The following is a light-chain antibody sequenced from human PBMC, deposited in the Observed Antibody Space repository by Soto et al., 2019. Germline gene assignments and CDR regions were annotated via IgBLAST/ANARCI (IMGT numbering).Light chain of an antibody. CDR1: SSNIGTSS. Sequence: QSAVTQPPSASGTPGQTVTLSCSGSSSNIGTSSVHWYKHLPGTAPKPLIYTNDQRPSGVPDRFSGSKSGTSASLAISGLQSDDEADYYCAVWDDSLNGHAFGAGTKVTVL. V-gene: IGLV1-44*01. J-gene: IGLJ1*01. CDR3: AVWDDSLNGHA. CDR2: TND.